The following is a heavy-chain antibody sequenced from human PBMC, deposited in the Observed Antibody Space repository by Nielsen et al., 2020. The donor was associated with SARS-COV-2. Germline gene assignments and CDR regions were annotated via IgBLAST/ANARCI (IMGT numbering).Heavy chain of an antibody. Sequence: GESLKISCAASGFTFTTYAMSWVRQAPGRGLEWVASLSNGGDISWYTDSVKGRFTISRDNSRNRLFLQLDSLTVDDTAVYHCVKDWLGSDCGGGCLSDWGQGTLVAVSS. D-gene: IGHD2-21*02. CDR3: VKDWLGSDCGGGCLSD. V-gene: IGHV3-23*01. CDR1: GFTFTTYA. CDR2: LSNGGDIS. J-gene: IGHJ4*02.